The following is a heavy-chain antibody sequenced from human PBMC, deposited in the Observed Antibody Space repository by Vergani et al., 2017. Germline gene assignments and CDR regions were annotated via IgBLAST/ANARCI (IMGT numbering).Heavy chain of an antibody. D-gene: IGHD3-10*01. Sequence: EVQLLESGGGLVQPGGSLRLSCAASGFTFSSYAMSWVRQAPGKGLEWVSAISGSGGRTYYADSVKGRFTIPRDNSKNTLYRQMNSLRAEDTAVYYCAKHAYYYGSGRGDYWGQGTLVTVSS. CDR1: GFTFSSYA. J-gene: IGHJ4*02. V-gene: IGHV3-23*01. CDR2: ISGSGGRT. CDR3: AKHAYYYGSGRGDY.